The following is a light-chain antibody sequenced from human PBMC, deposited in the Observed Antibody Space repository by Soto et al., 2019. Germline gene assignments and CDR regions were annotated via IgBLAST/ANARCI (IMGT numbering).Light chain of an antibody. CDR3: RQRSKWPFT. J-gene: IGKJ3*01. CDR2: DTS. Sequence: EIVLTQSPAILSLSPGERATLSCRASQSVSTYLAWYQQKPGQAPRLLIYDTSNRASGVPARFSGSGSGTDFTLTISSLEPEDFAVYYCRQRSKWPFTFGPGAKVDIK. V-gene: IGKV3-11*01. CDR1: QSVSTY.